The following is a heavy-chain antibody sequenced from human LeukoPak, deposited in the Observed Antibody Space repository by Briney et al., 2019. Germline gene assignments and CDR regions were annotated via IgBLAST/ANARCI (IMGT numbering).Heavy chain of an antibody. D-gene: IGHD3-10*01. V-gene: IGHV4-34*01. CDR2: INHSGST. Sequence: PSETLSHTCAVYGGSFSGYYSSWIRQPPGKGLEWIGEINHSGSTNYNPSLKSRVTISVDTSKNQFSLKLSSVTAADTAVYYCARVSMDRGAYYMDVWGKGTTVTVSS. CDR3: ARVSMDRGAYYMDV. J-gene: IGHJ6*03. CDR1: GGSFSGYY.